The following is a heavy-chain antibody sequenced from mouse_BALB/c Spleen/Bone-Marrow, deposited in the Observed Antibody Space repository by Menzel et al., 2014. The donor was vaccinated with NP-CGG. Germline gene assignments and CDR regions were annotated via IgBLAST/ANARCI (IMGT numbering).Heavy chain of an antibody. CDR3: TRREYYRYDRAMDY. D-gene: IGHD2-14*01. V-gene: IGHV1S81*02. J-gene: IGHJ4*01. Sequence: QVQLQQSGAELVKPGASVKLSCKASGYTFXSYYMYWVKQRPGQGLEWIGEINPSNGGTNFNEKFKSKATLTVDKSSSTAYMQPSSLTSEDSAVYYCTRREYYRYDRAMDYWGQGTSVTVSS. CDR2: INPSNGGT. CDR1: GYTFXSYY.